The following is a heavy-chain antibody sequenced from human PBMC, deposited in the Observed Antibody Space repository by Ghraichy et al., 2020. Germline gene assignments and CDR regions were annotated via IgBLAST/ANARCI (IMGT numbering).Heavy chain of an antibody. D-gene: IGHD3-3*01. CDR1: GFTFGSYA. CDR2: ISATGGAT. Sequence: GGSLRLTCAASGFTFGSYAMTWVRQAPGKGLEWVSAISATGGATYYADSVKGRFTISRDNSKNTLYLQMNSLSAEDTALYYCAKWLKGGYYVVDYWGQGTLVTVSS. V-gene: IGHV3-23*01. CDR3: AKWLKGGYYVVDY. J-gene: IGHJ4*02.